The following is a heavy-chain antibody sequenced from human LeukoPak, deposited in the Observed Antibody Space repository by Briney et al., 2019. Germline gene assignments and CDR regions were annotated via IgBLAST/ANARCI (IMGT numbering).Heavy chain of an antibody. V-gene: IGHV3-21*01. J-gene: IGHJ4*02. D-gene: IGHD3-3*01. Sequence: PGGSLRLSCAASGFTFSSYTMNWVRQAPGKGLEWVSSISSSSSYMYYADSVKGRFTISRDNSKNTLYLQMNSLRAEDTAVYYCAKGIWSGYSYYFDYWGQGTLVTVSS. CDR3: AKGIWSGYSYYFDY. CDR1: GFTFSSYT. CDR2: ISSSSSYM.